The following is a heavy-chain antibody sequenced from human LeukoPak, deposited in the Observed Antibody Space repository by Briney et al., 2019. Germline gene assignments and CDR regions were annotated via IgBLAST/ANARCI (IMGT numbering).Heavy chain of an antibody. V-gene: IGHV1-69*05. J-gene: IGHJ6*03. Sequence: SVKVSCRASGDNFNNYIITWVRQAPGQGLEWMGGVIPLFNTPNYAQKFQGRVTIATDESTHTSYMELRSLRSDDTAVYYCARVDRSYFYMDVWGKGTTVTVSS. CDR2: VIPLFNTP. CDR3: ARVDRSYFYMDV. CDR1: GDNFNNYI.